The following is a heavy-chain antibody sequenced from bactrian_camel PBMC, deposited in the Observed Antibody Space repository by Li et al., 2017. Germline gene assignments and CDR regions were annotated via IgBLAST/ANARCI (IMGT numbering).Heavy chain of an antibody. V-gene: IGHV3S53*01. Sequence: HVQLVESGGGSVQAGGSLGLSCAASVYTYSYSRYCMGWFRQAPGKEREGVASIDIRGITSYADSVKGRFIISRGNSKNTVYLQMNNLKPEDSAMYYCAAPRLRTGDYCYIRFPTREDEYHYWGQGTQVTVS. CDR1: VYTYSYSR. J-gene: IGHJ4*01. CDR3: AAPRLRTGDYCYIRFPTREDEYHY. CDR2: IDIRGIT. D-gene: IGHD2*01.